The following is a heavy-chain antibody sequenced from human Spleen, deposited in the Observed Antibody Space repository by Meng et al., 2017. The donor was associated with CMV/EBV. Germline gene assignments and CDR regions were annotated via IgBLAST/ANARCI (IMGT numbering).Heavy chain of an antibody. CDR2: IYYSGST. J-gene: IGHJ4*02. D-gene: IGHD6-19*01. Sequence: VSGGSISSNNWWSWIRQPPGKGLEWIGYIYYSGSTNYNPSLKSRVTISVDTSKNQFSLKLSSVTAADTAVYYCARGIAVAGTQPFDYWGQGTLVTVSS. V-gene: IGHV4-61*01. CDR3: ARGIAVAGTQPFDY. CDR1: GGSISSNNW.